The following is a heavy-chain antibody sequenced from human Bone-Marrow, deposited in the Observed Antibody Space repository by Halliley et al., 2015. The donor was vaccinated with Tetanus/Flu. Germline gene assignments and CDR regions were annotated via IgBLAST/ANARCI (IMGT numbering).Heavy chain of an antibody. D-gene: IGHD3-3*02. Sequence: TLSLTCSVSGASIHVCYYYWGWIRPATGQGLEWVGSINYSGNTNYTPSLKSRVAMSVDVYRSQFSLKLTSVTAADTAVYYCARLKHLLSEGFDAWGQGTMVTVSS. V-gene: IGHV4-39*01. J-gene: IGHJ5*02. CDR2: INYSGNT. CDR1: GASIHVCYYY. CDR3: ARLKHLLSEGFDA.